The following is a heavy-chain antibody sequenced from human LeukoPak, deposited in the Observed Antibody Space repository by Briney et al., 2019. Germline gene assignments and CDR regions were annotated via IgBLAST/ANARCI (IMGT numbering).Heavy chain of an antibody. Sequence: LSLTCAVYSGSFSGYYWSWIRQPPGKGPEWVSYISGSGTTINYADSVKGRFTISRDNAKNSLYLQMNSLRAEDTAVYYCARGLSSGGSCYTDWGQGTLVTVSS. J-gene: IGHJ4*02. CDR2: ISGSGTTI. CDR3: ARGLSSGGSCYTD. D-gene: IGHD2-15*01. CDR1: SGSFSGYY. V-gene: IGHV3-11*01.